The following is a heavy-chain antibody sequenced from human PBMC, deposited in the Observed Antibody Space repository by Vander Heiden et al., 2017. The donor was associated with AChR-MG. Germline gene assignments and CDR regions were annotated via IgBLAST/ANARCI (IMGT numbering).Heavy chain of an antibody. CDR2: ISSSSSYI. Sequence: VQLLAPAGGPSTLGGSRRLSCAAPGFPCSRYGMNWVRQTPGKGLEWVSSISSSSSYIYYEDSVKGRFTISRDNAKNSLYLQMDSLRAEDTAVYYCASDYWGQGTLVTVSS. V-gene: IGHV3-21*01. J-gene: IGHJ4*02. CDR1: GFPCSRYG. CDR3: ASDY.